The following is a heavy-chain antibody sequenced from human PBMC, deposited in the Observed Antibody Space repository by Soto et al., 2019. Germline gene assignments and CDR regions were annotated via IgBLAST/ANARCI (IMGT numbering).Heavy chain of an antibody. Sequence: GGSLRLSCAASGFTFSNAWMNWVRQAPGKGLEWVSYISSSGSTIYYADSVKGRFTISRDNAKNSLYLQMNSLRAEDTAVYYCAREGLWPDYWGQGTLVTVSS. D-gene: IGHD5-18*01. CDR2: ISSSGSTI. J-gene: IGHJ4*02. V-gene: IGHV3-11*01. CDR1: GFTFSNAW. CDR3: AREGLWPDY.